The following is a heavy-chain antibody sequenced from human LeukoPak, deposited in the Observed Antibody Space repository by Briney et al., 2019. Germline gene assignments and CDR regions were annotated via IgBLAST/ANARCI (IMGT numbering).Heavy chain of an antibody. CDR1: GGSIDTYY. J-gene: IGHJ4*02. V-gene: IGHV4-59*01. CDR2: VFHTGST. Sequence: PSETLSLTCTVSGGSIDTYYWNWIRQPPGKGLEWIGYVFHTGSTNYNPSLKSRVTISVDTSKNQFSLKLSSVTAPETAVYYCARDRWNQLFINYWGQGTLVTVSS. D-gene: IGHD1-14*01. CDR3: ARDRWNQLFINY.